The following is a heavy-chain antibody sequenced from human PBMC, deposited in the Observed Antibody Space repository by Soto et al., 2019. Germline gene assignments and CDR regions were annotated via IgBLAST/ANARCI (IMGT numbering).Heavy chain of an antibody. CDR3: ARERVEDSAFDI. D-gene: IGHD2-15*01. Sequence: QVQLQESGPGLVKPSQTLSLTCTVSGGSISRGGYYWSWIRQHPGKGLEWIGDISYSGSSYYNPSLQSRVTISVDTSKNQFSLKLSSVTAADTAVYYCARERVEDSAFDIWGQGTMVTVSS. CDR1: GGSISRGGYY. J-gene: IGHJ3*02. V-gene: IGHV4-31*03. CDR2: ISYSGSS.